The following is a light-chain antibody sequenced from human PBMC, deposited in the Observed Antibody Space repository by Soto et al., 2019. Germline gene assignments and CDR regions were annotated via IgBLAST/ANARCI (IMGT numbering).Light chain of an antibody. V-gene: IGLV2-14*03. Sequence: QSALTQPASVSGSPGQSITISCAGTSTDVGGYNYVSWYQQHPGEAPKLMIYDVNNRPSGVSNRFSGSKSGNTASLTISGLQAEDEADYYCSSYTSSNTWVFGGGTKLTVL. J-gene: IGLJ3*02. CDR1: STDVGGYNY. CDR3: SSYTSSNTWV. CDR2: DVN.